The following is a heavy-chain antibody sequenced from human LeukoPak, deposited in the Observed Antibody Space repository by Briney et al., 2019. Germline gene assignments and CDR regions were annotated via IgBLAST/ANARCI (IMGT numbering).Heavy chain of an antibody. CDR2: ISGSGGST. CDR1: GFTFSTYS. J-gene: IGHJ4*02. V-gene: IGHV3-23*01. CDR3: AKTQSGYSSSSDYFDY. Sequence: PGGSLRLSCAASGFTFSTYSMNWVRQAPGKGLEWVSGISGSGGSTYYADSVKGRFTISRANSKNTLYLQMNSLRAEDTAVYYCAKTQSGYSSSSDYFDYWGQGTLVTVSS. D-gene: IGHD6-6*01.